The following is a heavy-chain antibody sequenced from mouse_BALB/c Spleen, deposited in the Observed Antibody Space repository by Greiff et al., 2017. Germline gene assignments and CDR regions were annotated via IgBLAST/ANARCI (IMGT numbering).Heavy chain of an antibody. CDR2: INPSNGGT. D-gene: IGHD4-1*01. CDR3: TRGYNWVDY. CDR1: GYTFTRYY. Sequence: VQLQESGAELAKPGASVKLSCKASGYTFTRYYLYWVKQRPGQGLEWIGEINPSNGGTNFNEKFKSKATLTVDKSSSTAYMQLSSLTSEDSAVYYCTRGYNWVDYWGQGTTLTVSS. V-gene: IGHV1S81*02. J-gene: IGHJ2*01.